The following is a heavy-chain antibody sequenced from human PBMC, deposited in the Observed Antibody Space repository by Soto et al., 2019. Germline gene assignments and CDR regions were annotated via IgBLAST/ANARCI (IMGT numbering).Heavy chain of an antibody. J-gene: IGHJ4*02. CDR1: GGSVSSGSFY. V-gene: IGHV4-61*02. D-gene: IGHD6-13*01. CDR3: ARGSSRWDY. CDR2: IYSGGGN. Sequence: SETLSLTCTVSGGSVSSGSFYWSWIRQPAGKGLEWIGRIYSGGGNNYNPSLKSRVTMSVDTSKNQFSLRLSSVTAADTAMYYCARGSSRWDYWGQGTLVTVSS.